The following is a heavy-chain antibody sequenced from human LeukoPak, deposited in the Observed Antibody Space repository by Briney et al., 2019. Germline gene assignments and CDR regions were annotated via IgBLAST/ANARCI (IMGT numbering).Heavy chain of an antibody. V-gene: IGHV3-30*02. CDR2: IRYDGSNK. Sequence: PGGSLRLSCAASGFTFSSYGMHWVRQAPGKGLEWVAFIRYDGSNKYYADSVKGRFTISRDNSKNTLYLQMNSLRAEDTAVYYCANVWIQNALHDYWGQGTLVTVSS. J-gene: IGHJ4*02. CDR1: GFTFSSYG. CDR3: ANVWIQNALHDY. D-gene: IGHD5-18*01.